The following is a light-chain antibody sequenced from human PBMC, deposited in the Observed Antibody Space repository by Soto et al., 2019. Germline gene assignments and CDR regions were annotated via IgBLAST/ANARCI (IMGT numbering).Light chain of an antibody. Sequence: QSALTQPASVSGSPGQSITISCTGTSSDIGGYKYVSWYQQHPGKAPKLMIYEVSNRPSGVSNRFSGSKSGNTASLTISGLQAEDEADYYCMSYTTTSTPVFGGGTKLTVL. CDR3: MSYTTTSTPV. CDR2: EVS. CDR1: SSDIGGYKY. V-gene: IGLV2-14*01. J-gene: IGLJ3*02.